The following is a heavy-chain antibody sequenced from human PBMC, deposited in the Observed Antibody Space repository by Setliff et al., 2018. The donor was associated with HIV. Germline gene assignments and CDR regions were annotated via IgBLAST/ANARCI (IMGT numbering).Heavy chain of an antibody. CDR2: IYYSGST. D-gene: IGHD5-12*01. CDR3: ARARRDWGYSSSNWFDT. CDR1: GVSTSSSTYY. Sequence: SETLSLTCIVSGVSTSSSTYYWGWIRQPPGKGLEWIGYIYYSGSTYYNPSLNSRVTISVDTSKNHFSLRLTSVTAADTAVYYCARARRDWGYSSSNWFDTWGQGTLVTVSS. V-gene: IGHV4-39*02. J-gene: IGHJ5*02.